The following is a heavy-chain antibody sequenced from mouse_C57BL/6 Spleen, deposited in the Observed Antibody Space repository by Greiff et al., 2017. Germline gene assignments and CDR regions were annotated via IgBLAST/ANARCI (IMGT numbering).Heavy chain of an antibody. CDR1: GYAFSSYW. V-gene: IGHV1-80*01. CDR2: IYPGDGDT. Sequence: QVQLQQSGAELVKPGASVKISCKASGYAFSSYWMNWVKQRPGKGLEWIGQIYPGDGDTNYNGKFKGKATLTADKSSSTAYMQLSSLTSEDSAVYFCARGGDYGSSFMDYWGQGTSVTVSS. CDR3: ARGGDYGSSFMDY. J-gene: IGHJ4*01. D-gene: IGHD1-1*01.